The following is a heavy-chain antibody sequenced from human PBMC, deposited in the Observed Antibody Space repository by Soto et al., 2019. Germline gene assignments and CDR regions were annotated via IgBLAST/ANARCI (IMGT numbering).Heavy chain of an antibody. V-gene: IGHV3-23*01. Sequence: EVQLLESGGGWVHPGGSRSLSLAASGSTFTSSAISWFRQAPVRGREWVSAVSANGQGIYYADSVRGRFTISRDNSKNTVFLHMDSLSAEDTAVYYCAKDRHYPRDYFHYWGQGTLVTVSS. D-gene: IGHD3-10*01. CDR2: VSANGQGI. CDR1: GSTFTSSA. CDR3: AKDRHYPRDYFHY. J-gene: IGHJ4*02.